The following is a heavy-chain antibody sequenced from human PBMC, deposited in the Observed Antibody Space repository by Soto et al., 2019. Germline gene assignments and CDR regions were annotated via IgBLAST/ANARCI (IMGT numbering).Heavy chain of an antibody. CDR2: MNPNSGNT. D-gene: IGHD6-25*01. CDR1: GYTFTSYD. CDR3: ASSGSGGYLC. V-gene: IGHV1-8*01. Sequence: QVQLVQSGAEVKKPGASVKVSCKASGYTFTSYDINWVRQATGQGLEWMGWMNPNSGNTGYAQKFQGRVTMTRTTSISPAYIELSSLSCQDTALYYSASSGSGGYLCWGQGTLVTVSS. J-gene: IGHJ4*02.